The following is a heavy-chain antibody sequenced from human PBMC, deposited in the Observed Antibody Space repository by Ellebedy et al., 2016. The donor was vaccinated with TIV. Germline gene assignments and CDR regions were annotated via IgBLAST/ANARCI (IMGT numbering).Heavy chain of an antibody. CDR3: AHSPLSFDFWSGFSGGWFDP. J-gene: IGHJ5*02. CDR2: LYSDDDT. D-gene: IGHD3-3*01. V-gene: IGHV2-5*02. CDR1: GFSLSTSGVG. Sequence: SGPTLVKPTQTLTLTCTFSGFSLSTSGVGVGWIRQPQGKALEWLELLYSDDDTRYSPSLTSRLTITKDTSKNQVILTMTDMDPVDTATYFCAHSPLSFDFWSGFSGGWFDPWGQGTLVIVSS.